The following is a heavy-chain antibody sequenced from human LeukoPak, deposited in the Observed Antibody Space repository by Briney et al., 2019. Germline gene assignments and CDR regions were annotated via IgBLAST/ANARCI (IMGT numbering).Heavy chain of an antibody. J-gene: IGHJ6*02. CDR3: ASTKSYYYGSGSYEQGMDV. Sequence: SETLSLTCTVSGGSISSSSYYWGWARQPPGKGLEWIGNIYHSGNTYYNPSLKSRVTISVDKSKNQFSLKLSSVTAADTAKYYCASTKSYYYGSGSYEQGMDVWGQGTTVTVSS. D-gene: IGHD3-10*01. CDR2: IYHSGNT. V-gene: IGHV4-39*07. CDR1: GGSISSSSYY.